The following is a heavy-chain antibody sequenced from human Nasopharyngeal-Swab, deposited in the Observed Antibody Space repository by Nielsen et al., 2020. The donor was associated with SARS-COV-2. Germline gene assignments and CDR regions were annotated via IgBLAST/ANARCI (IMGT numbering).Heavy chain of an antibody. Sequence: GVLKISCAASGFTFSSYAMSWVRQAPGKGLEWVSAISGSGGSTYYADSVKGRFTISRDNSKNTLYLQMNSLRAEDTAVYYCAKDTPGSSGWYAPFDYWGQGTLVTVSS. CDR3: AKDTPGSSGWYAPFDY. CDR2: ISGSGGST. CDR1: GFTFSSYA. J-gene: IGHJ4*02. D-gene: IGHD6-19*01. V-gene: IGHV3-23*01.